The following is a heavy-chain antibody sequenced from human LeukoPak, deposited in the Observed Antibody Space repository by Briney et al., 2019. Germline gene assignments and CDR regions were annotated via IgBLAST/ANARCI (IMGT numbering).Heavy chain of an antibody. CDR1: GYTFTSYY. CDR2: INPGGGGT. J-gene: IGHJ4*02. D-gene: IGHD6-13*01. V-gene: IGHV1-46*01. Sequence: GASVKVSCKASGYTFTSYYMHWVRQAPGQGLEWMGIINPGGGGTSYAQKFQGRVAMTRDTSTSTLYMELNSLTSEDTAVYYCARDRLAASWYAFDYWGQGTLVTVSS. CDR3: ARDRLAASWYAFDY.